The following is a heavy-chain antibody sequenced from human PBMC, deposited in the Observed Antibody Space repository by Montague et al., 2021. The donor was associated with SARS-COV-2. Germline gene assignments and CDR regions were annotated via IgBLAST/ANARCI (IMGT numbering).Heavy chain of an antibody. CDR1: GASTTTYY. CDR2: IFHSGHT. V-gene: IGHV4-59*01. Sequence: SKTLSLTCSVSGASTTTYYWSWIRQAPGKGLEWIAYIFHSGHTNYNPSLRSRVAISIDTSRDQFSLSLTSITAADTAVYYCARQPYLASAYYFDYWGLGTLVTVSS. J-gene: IGHJ4*02. D-gene: IGHD3-10*01. CDR3: ARQPYLASAYYFDY.